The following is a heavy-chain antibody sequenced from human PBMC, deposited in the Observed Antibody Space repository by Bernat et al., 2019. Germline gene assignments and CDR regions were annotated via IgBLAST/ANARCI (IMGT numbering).Heavy chain of an antibody. CDR2: VSYDGRNK. V-gene: IGHV3-30*04. Sequence: VQLVESGGGVVQPGRSLRLSCVASGFTFSDYSLHWVRQAPGKGLEWVAVVSYDGRNKYYADSVQARFIISRDDSENTLYLQMDSLKSEDTAVYYCVSDGEALYCYHGMDVWGRGTTVTVSS. CDR3: VSDGEALYCYHGMDV. J-gene: IGHJ6*02. CDR1: GFTFSDYS. D-gene: IGHD3-10*01.